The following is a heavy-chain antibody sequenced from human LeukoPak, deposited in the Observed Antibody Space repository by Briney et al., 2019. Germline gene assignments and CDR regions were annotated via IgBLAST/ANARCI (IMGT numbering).Heavy chain of an antibody. J-gene: IGHJ4*02. CDR3: ARGVTTTIPPIY. D-gene: IGHD4-17*01. CDR1: GYTFTGYY. Sequence: ASVKVSCKASGYTFTGYYMHWVRQAPGQGLEWMGWINPNSGGTNYAQKFQGRVTMTRDTSISTAYMELSRPRSDDTAVYYCARGVTTTIPPIYWGQGTLVTVSS. CDR2: INPNSGGT. V-gene: IGHV1-2*02.